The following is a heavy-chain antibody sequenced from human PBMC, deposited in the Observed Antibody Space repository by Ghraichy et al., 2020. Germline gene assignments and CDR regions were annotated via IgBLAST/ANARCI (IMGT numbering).Heavy chain of an antibody. V-gene: IGHV3-48*02. CDR2: ISGSTSSI. CDR3: ARGLPNPYYFDY. CDR1: GFTFSRYS. J-gene: IGHJ4*02. Sequence: GSLRLSCAASGFTFSRYSMNWVRQAPGKGLEWVSYISGSTSSIYYADSVKGRFTISRDNAKNSLYLQMNSLRDEDTAVYYCARGLPNPYYFDYWGQGTLVTVSS.